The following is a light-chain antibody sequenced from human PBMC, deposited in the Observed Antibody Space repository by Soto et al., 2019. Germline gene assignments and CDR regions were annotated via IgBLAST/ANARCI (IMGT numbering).Light chain of an antibody. CDR2: DVS. CDR3: QQYKDYVYT. Sequence: DIQMTQSPSTLSASVGDRAIITCRASQTVERWMAWYQQKPGKAPKLLISDVSTLERGVPSRFSGSGSATEFTLTISGLQPDDFATYYCQQYKDYVYTFGQGTKVKSK. CDR1: QTVERW. V-gene: IGKV1-5*01. J-gene: IGKJ2*01.